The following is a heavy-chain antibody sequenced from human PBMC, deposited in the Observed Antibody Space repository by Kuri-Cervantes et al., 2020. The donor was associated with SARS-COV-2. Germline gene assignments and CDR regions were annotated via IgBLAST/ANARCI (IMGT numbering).Heavy chain of an antibody. V-gene: IGHV3-21*06. CDR3: ARLNAFDI. CDR1: GFTFNTYN. Sequence: GESLKISCTASGFTFNTYNMKWVRQAPGKGLEWVSGIGPSNTYIYYADSVKGRFIISRDNAKNSLYLQMNSLRAEDTAVYYCARLNAFDIWGQGTMVTVSS. J-gene: IGHJ3*02. CDR2: IGPSNTYI.